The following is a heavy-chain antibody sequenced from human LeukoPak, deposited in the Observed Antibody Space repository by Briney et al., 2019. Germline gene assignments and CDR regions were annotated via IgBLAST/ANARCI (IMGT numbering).Heavy chain of an antibody. D-gene: IGHD4-23*01. CDR1: GLDVSDNY. CDR3: ARDFGGLDY. J-gene: IGHJ4*01. Sequence: PGGSLRLSCAASGLDVSDNYMTWVRQAPGKGLEWVSVIYSGGNTYYADSVKGRFTISRDSAKNTLYLQMNSLRPEDTAVYFCARDFGGLDYWGQETWSPSPQ. V-gene: IGHV3-66*02. CDR2: IYSGGNT.